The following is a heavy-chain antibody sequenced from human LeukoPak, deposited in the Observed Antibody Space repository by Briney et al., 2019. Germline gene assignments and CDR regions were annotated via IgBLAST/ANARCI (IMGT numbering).Heavy chain of an antibody. V-gene: IGHV1-46*01. J-gene: IGHJ6*03. D-gene: IGHD2-2*01. CDR3: ASSRSVPFGYYYYYMDV. CDR1: EYTFTSYS. Sequence: VASVEVSCTASEYTFTSYSMHWVRQAPGQGREWMGIIKPSGGSTSYAQKFQGRVTMTKDMSTSTVYMELSSLRSEDTAVYYCASSRSVPFGYYYYYMDVWGKGTTVTVSS. CDR2: IKPSGGST.